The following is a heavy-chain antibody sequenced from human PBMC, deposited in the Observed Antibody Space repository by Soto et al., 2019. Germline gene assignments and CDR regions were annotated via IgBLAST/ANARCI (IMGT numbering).Heavy chain of an antibody. D-gene: IGHD6-19*01. J-gene: IGHJ3*01. CDR2: FYYGGST. Sequence: QVQLQESGPGLVKPSETLSLTCTVSGGSISSYYWSWIRQPPDKGLEWIGYFYYGGSTNYNPSLKSRVTLSIATSKNQFSLKVFSVNAADTAVYYCAGGYSSVAFDVWGQGTMVTVSS. V-gene: IGHV4-59*01. CDR1: GGSISSYY. CDR3: AGGYSSVAFDV.